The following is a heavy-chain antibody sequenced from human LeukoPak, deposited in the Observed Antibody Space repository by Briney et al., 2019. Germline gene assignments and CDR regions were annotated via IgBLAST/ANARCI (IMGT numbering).Heavy chain of an antibody. J-gene: IGHJ4*02. CDR2: IYYSGST. D-gene: IGHD2-2*01. CDR3: ARQDCSSTSCLFDY. Sequence: PSETLSLTCTVSGGSISSSSYYWGWIRRPPGKGLEWIGSIYYSGSTYYNPSLKSRVTISVDTSKNQFSLKLSSVTAADTAVYYCARQDCSSTSCLFDYWGQGTLVTVSS. CDR1: GGSISSSSYY. V-gene: IGHV4-39*01.